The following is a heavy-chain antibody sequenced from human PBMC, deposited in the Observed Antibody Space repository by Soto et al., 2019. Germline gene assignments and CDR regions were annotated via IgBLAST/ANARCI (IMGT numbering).Heavy chain of an antibody. V-gene: IGHV1-24*01. CDR2: FDPEDGET. Sequence: PSVKVSCEVSGYTLTELFMHWVRQAPGKGLEWMGGFDPEDGETIYAQKFQGRVTMTEDTSTDTAYMELSSLRSEDTAVYYCATIRFLEWFFFDYWGQGTLVTVSS. J-gene: IGHJ4*02. CDR1: GYTLTELF. CDR3: ATIRFLEWFFFDY. D-gene: IGHD3-3*01.